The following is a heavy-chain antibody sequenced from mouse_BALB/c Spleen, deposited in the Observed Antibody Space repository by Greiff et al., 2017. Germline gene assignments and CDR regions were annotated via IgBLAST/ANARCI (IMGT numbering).Heavy chain of an antibody. CDR1: GFNIKDYY. J-gene: IGHJ2*01. CDR3: NAYYYGSVDD. V-gene: IGHV14-4*02. CDR2: IDPENGDT. Sequence: VQLQQSGAELVRSGASVKLSCTASGFNIKDYYMHWVKQRPEQGLEWIGWIDPENGDTEYAPKFQGKATMTADTSSNTAYLQLSSLTSEDTAVYYCNAYYYGSVDDWGQGTTLTVSS. D-gene: IGHD1-1*01.